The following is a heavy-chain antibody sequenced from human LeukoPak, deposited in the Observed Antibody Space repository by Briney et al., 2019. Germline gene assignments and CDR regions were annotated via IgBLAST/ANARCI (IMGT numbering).Heavy chain of an antibody. CDR1: GYTFTSYA. Sequence: ASVKVSCKASGYTFTSYAMHWVRQAPGQRLEWMGWINAGNGNTKYSQKFQGRVTITRDTSASTAYMEPSSLRSEDTAVYYCAREGSSWAFDYWGQGTLVTVSS. CDR3: AREGSSWAFDY. J-gene: IGHJ4*02. V-gene: IGHV1-3*01. D-gene: IGHD6-19*01. CDR2: INAGNGNT.